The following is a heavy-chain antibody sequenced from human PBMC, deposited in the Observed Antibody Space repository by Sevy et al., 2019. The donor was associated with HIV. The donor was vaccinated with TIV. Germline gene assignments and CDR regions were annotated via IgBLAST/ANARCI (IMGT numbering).Heavy chain of an antibody. CDR1: GLTFSRYG. D-gene: IGHD4-4*01. CDR3: LSFTVTSLRFDY. Sequence: GGSLRLSCAASGLTFSRYGMHWVRQAPGKGLDWVAVISFDGSSQYYADSVKGRFTISRDNSRKTVSLQMNSLRLEDTAVYYCLSFTVTSLRFDYWGQGTVVTVSS. J-gene: IGHJ4*02. CDR2: ISFDGSSQ. V-gene: IGHV3-30*03.